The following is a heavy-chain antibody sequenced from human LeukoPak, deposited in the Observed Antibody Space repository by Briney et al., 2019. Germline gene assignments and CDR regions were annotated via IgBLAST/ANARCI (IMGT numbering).Heavy chain of an antibody. CDR1: GFTFSSYG. CDR3: AKPRLRGVSYYFDY. J-gene: IGHJ4*02. D-gene: IGHD4-17*01. CDR2: IWYDGSNK. Sequence: PGRSLRLSCAASGFTFSSYGMHWVRQAPGKGLEGVAVIWYDGSNKYSADSVKGRFTISRDNSKNTLYLQMNSLRAEDTAVYYCAKPRLRGVSYYFDYWGQGTLVTVSS. V-gene: IGHV3-33*06.